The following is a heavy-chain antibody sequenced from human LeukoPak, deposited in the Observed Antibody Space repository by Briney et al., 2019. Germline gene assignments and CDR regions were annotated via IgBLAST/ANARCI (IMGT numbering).Heavy chain of an antibody. CDR1: GFTFTSFA. CDR3: AKRSSGVTTWFGPFDV. D-gene: IGHD3-10*01. CDR2: ILHSNAST. Sequence: GGSLRLSCTASGFTFTSFAVSWVRQAPGKGPEWVSTILHSNASTNYADSVKGRFTISRDNSKNTLCLQMNSLRVDDTAVYYCAKRSSGVTTWFGPFDVWGQGTMVIASS. V-gene: IGHV3-23*01. J-gene: IGHJ3*01.